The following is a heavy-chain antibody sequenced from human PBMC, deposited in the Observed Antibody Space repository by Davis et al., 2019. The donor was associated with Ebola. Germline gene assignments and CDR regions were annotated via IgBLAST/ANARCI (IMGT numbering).Heavy chain of an antibody. CDR1: GFTFSSYG. CDR3: ARVGPYYYYGMDV. Sequence: GESLKISCAASGFTFSSYGMHWVRQAPGKGLEWVAVISYDGSNKYYADSVKGRFTISRENAKNSLYLQMNSLRAEDTAVYYCARVGPYYYYGMDVWGQGTTVTVSS. D-gene: IGHD3-16*01. J-gene: IGHJ6*02. CDR2: ISYDGSNK. V-gene: IGHV3-30*03.